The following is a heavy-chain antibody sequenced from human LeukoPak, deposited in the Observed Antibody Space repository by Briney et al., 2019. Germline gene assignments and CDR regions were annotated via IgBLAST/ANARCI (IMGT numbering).Heavy chain of an antibody. V-gene: IGHV3-23*01. CDR3: VGRTSWYDAFDI. Sequence: PGGSLRLSCATSGFTFSTYAMNWVRQAPGKGLEWVSVISVSGGSTYYADSVKGRFTISRDNSKNSLYLQMNRLRAEDTAVYYCVGRTSWYDAFDIWGQGTMVTVSS. D-gene: IGHD2-2*01. J-gene: IGHJ3*02. CDR2: ISVSGGST. CDR1: GFTFSTYA.